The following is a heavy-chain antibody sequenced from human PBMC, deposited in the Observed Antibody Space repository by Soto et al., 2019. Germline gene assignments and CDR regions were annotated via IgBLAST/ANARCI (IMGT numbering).Heavy chain of an antibody. CDR2: VNAGNDNT. Sequence: ASVKVSCKTSGYTFTNNVIHWVCQAPGQRLEWIGWVNAGNDNTKWSREFQGRLTLTKDTSATTAYMELSSLTPEDTAIYFCAREVPYGYSRFDYWGQGTLVTSPQ. CDR3: AREVPYGYSRFDY. D-gene: IGHD5-18*01. V-gene: IGHV1-3*01. J-gene: IGHJ4*02. CDR1: GYTFTNNV.